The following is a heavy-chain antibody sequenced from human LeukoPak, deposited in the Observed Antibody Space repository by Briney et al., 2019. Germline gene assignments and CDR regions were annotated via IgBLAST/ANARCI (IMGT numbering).Heavy chain of an antibody. Sequence: PSETLSLTCNVSGVSISGYFWNWIRQPPGKGLEWIGNIYYSGHTNYKPSLKNRVTISLDTSKNQFSLKLTSVTAADTAVYYCARDGHSSGWLDYWGQGAMITVSS. V-gene: IGHV4-59*01. D-gene: IGHD6-19*01. CDR2: IYYSGHT. CDR3: ARDGHSSGWLDY. CDR1: GVSISGYF. J-gene: IGHJ4*02.